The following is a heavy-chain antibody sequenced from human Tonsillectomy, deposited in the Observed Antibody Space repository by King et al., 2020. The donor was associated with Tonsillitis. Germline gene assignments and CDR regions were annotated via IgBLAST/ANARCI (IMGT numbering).Heavy chain of an antibody. CDR3: WRVSDGLYYDILTGYYIDYYYGMDV. J-gene: IGHJ6*02. CDR2: ISLSGTTI. D-gene: IGHD3-9*01. Sequence: VQLVESGGGLVKPGGSLRLSCAASGFTFSDYYMAWIRQSPGKGLEWVSYISLSGTTIYYADSVKGRFTISRDNAKNSLDLQMNSLRAEDTAVYYWWRVSDGLYYDILTGYYIDYYYGMDVWGQGTTVTVSS. CDR1: GFTFSDYY. V-gene: IGHV3-11*01.